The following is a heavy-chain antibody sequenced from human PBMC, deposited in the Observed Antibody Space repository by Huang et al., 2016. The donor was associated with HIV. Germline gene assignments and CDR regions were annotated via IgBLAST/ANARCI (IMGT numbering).Heavy chain of an antibody. CDR1: GFTFRRYW. Sequence: EVQLVESGGGLVQPGGSLRRSCAASGFTFRRYWMSWVRQAPGKGLEWVANIKKDGSEKYYVDSVKGRFTISRDNVKNALYLQMYSLRVEDTAIYYCARGGAPYYDFWSGGHHYGMDVWGQGTTVTVSS. D-gene: IGHD3-3*01. CDR3: ARGGAPYYDFWSGGHHYGMDV. J-gene: IGHJ6*02. CDR2: IKKDGSEK. V-gene: IGHV3-7*04.